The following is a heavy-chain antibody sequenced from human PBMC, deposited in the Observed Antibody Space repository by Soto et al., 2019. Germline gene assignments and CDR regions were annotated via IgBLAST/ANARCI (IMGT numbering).Heavy chain of an antibody. CDR2: TYYRSKWYN. CDR3: ARDEGGKRYFDWPTDNWFDP. D-gene: IGHD3-9*01. J-gene: IGHJ5*02. Sequence: PSQTLSLTCAISGDSVSSNSAAWNCIRQSPSRGLEWLGRTYYRSKWYNDYAVSVKSRITINPDTSKNQFSLQLNSVTPEDTAVYYCARDEGGKRYFDWPTDNWFDPWGQGTLVTVSS. CDR1: GDSVSSNSAA. V-gene: IGHV6-1*01.